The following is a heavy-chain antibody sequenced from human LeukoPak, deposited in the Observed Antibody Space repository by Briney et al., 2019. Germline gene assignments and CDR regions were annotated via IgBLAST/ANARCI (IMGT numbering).Heavy chain of an antibody. D-gene: IGHD5-18*01. CDR2: IRYDGSNK. V-gene: IGHV3-30*02. Sequence: GGSLRLSCAASGFTFSSYGMHWVRQAPGKGLEWVAFIRYDGSNKYYADSVKGRFTISRDNSKNTLYLQMNSLRAEDTAVYYCAKDDAYSYGIDYWGQGTLVTVSS. CDR1: GFTFSSYG. J-gene: IGHJ4*02. CDR3: AKDDAYSYGIDY.